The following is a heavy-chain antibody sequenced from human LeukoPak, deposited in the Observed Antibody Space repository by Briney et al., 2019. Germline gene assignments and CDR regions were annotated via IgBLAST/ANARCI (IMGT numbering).Heavy chain of an antibody. J-gene: IGHJ4*02. Sequence: ASVKVSCKASGYTFTSYYMHWVRQAPGQGLEWMGWINTYNGNTNYVDNLQGRVTMTTDTSTSTAYMELRSLRSDDTAVYYCARGRPETVVDYWGQGTLVTVSS. CDR3: ARGRPETVVDY. CDR1: GYTFTSYY. CDR2: INTYNGNT. V-gene: IGHV1-18*04. D-gene: IGHD4-17*01.